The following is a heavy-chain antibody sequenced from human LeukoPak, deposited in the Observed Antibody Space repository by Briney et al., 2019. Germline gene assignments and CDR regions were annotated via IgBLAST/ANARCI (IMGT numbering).Heavy chain of an antibody. CDR2: ISGSGGST. Sequence: GGSLRLSCAASGFTFSSYGMSWVRQAPGKGLEWVSAISGSGGSTYYADSVKGRFTISRDNSKNTLYLQMNSLRAEDTAVYYCAKDYGDYYYYYYMDVWGKGTTVTISS. D-gene: IGHD4-17*01. J-gene: IGHJ6*03. CDR3: AKDYGDYYYYYYMDV. V-gene: IGHV3-23*01. CDR1: GFTFSSYG.